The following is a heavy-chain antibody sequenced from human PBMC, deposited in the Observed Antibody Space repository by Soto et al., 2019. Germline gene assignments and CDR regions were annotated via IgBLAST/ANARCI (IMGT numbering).Heavy chain of an antibody. Sequence: SETLSLTCSVSGGSINSGRSSWNWIRQSPGKGLEWIAYIYHSGSTYYNPSLKSRVTISVDRSENQFSLKLTSVTAADTAVYYCVRESTTSGPNWFDTWGPGILVTV. D-gene: IGHD1-1*01. CDR2: IYHSGST. V-gene: IGHV4-30-2*06. CDR3: VRESTTSGPNWFDT. CDR1: GGSINSGRSS. J-gene: IGHJ5*02.